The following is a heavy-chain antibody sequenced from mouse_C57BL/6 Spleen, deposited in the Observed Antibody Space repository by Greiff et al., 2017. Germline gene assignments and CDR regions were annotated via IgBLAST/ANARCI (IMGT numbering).Heavy chain of an antibody. J-gene: IGHJ2*01. D-gene: IGHD1-1*01. CDR2: FYPGSGSI. Sequence: QVQLQQSGAELVKPGASVKLSCKASGYTFTEYTIHWVKQRSGQGLEWIGWFYPGSGSIKYNEKFKDKATLTADKSSSTVYMELRRLTSEDSAVYFCARHEASRLITTVPYFDYWGQGTTLTVSS. CDR3: ARHEASRLITTVPYFDY. CDR1: GYTFTEYT. V-gene: IGHV1-62-2*01.